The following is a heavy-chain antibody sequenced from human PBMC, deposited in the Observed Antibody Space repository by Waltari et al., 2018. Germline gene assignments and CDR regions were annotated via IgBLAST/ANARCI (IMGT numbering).Heavy chain of an antibody. J-gene: IGHJ6*02. CDR3: ARWIAAAGSYGMDV. V-gene: IGHV4-59*11. Sequence: QVQLQESGPGLVKPSATLSLTCSVSGGPISGPYWSWIRQPPGKGLEWIGYIYYSGITIYNPSLKNRVTITVDTSKNQFSLKVSSVTAADTAVYYCARWIAAAGSYGMDVWGQGTTVTVSS. CDR1: GGPISGPY. D-gene: IGHD6-13*01. CDR2: IYYSGIT.